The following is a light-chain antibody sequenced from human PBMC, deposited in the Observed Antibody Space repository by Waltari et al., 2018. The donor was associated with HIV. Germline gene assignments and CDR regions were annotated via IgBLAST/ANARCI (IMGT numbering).Light chain of an antibody. J-gene: IGLJ3*02. V-gene: IGLV1-51*01. CDR2: DNN. CDR1: SYNLRNKY. CDR3: GTWDTSLSAWV. Sequence: QSVLTQPPSVSAAPGREVTISCSGSSYNLRNKYVSWYQQLPGNAPKLLIYDNNKRPSGIPDRFSGSKSGTSATLGITGLQTGDEADYYCGTWDTSLSAWVFGGGTRLTVL.